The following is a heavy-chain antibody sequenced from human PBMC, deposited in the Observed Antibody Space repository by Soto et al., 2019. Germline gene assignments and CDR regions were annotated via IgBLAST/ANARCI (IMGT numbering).Heavy chain of an antibody. J-gene: IGHJ4*02. CDR1: GFIFSSYA. Sequence: PGGSLRLSCAASGFIFSSYAMSWVRQAPGKGLEWVSTISDSGGSTYYADSVKGRFTISRDNPKNTLYLQMNSLRAEDTAIYYCAKQYRSSWTQFDYWGQGTLVTVSS. D-gene: IGHD6-13*01. V-gene: IGHV3-23*01. CDR2: ISDSGGST. CDR3: AKQYRSSWTQFDY.